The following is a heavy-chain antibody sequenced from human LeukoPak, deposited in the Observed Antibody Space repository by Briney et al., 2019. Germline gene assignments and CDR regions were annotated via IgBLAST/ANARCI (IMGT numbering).Heavy chain of an antibody. V-gene: IGHV3-74*03. J-gene: IGHJ4*02. CDR1: GFNFRDYG. Sequence: GGSLRLSCAASGFNFRDYGMHWVRQAPGKGLVWVSRIGSDGSGTKYADSVKGRFTVYRDNAKTTLYLEMNSLRVEDTAVYYCAREELESFDYWGQGTLVTVSS. D-gene: IGHD1-1*01. CDR3: AREELESFDY. CDR2: IGSDGSGT.